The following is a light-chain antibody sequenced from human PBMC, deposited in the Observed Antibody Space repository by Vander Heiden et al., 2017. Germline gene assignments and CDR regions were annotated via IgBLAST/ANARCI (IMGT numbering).Light chain of an antibody. Sequence: QSVLTQPPSASGTPGQRVTLSCPGRGPNIGSNYVYWYPQFPGTAHNFLIYRKDQRPSGVPDRFSGSKSGTSASLAISGLRSEDEADYYCAAWDDSLSGVVFGGGTKLTVL. CDR2: RKD. V-gene: IGLV1-47*01. CDR1: GPNIGSNY. CDR3: AAWDDSLSGVV. J-gene: IGLJ2*01.